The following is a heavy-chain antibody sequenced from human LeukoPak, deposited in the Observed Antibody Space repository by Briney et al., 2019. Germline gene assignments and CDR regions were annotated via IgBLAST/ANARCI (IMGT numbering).Heavy chain of an antibody. J-gene: IGHJ4*02. CDR2: INSDGSST. CDR3: ERDRDGPDY. V-gene: IGHV3-74*01. Sequence: WGSLRLSCAASGFTFSSYWMHWVRRAPGKGLVWVSRINSDGSSTRHADSVKGRFTISRDNAKNTVYLEMNRLRAEDTGVYYCERDRDGPDYWGQGTLVTVSS. D-gene: IGHD5-24*01. CDR1: GFTFSSYW.